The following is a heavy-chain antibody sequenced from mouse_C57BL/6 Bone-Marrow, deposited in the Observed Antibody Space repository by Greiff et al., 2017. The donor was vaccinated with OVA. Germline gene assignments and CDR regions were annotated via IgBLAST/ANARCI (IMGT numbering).Heavy chain of an antibody. CDR1: GYTFTSYW. D-gene: IGHD2-5*01. CDR3: ARRDLYYSNSFDY. CDR2: IHPNSGST. Sequence: QVQLQQPGAELLKPGASVKLSCKASGYTFTSYWMHWVKQRPGQGLEWIGMIHPNSGSTNYNEKFKSKATLTVDKSSSTAYMQLSSLTSEDSAVYYCARRDLYYSNSFDYWGQGTTLTVSS. V-gene: IGHV1-64*01. J-gene: IGHJ2*01.